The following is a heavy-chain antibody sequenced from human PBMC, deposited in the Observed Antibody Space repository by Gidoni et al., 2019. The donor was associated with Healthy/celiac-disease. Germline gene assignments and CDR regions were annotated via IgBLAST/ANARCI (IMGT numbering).Heavy chain of an antibody. CDR1: GFTFSSYA. J-gene: IGHJ6*03. D-gene: IGHD3-3*01. CDR2: ISYDGSNK. V-gene: IGHV3-30*04. CDR3: ARPISAADNYYMDV. Sequence: QVQLVESGGGVVQPGRSLRLSCAASGFTFSSYAMHWVRQAPGKGLEWVAVISYDGSNKYYADSVKGRFTISRDNSKNTLYLQMNSLRAEDTAVYYCARPISAADNYYMDVWGKGTTVTVSS.